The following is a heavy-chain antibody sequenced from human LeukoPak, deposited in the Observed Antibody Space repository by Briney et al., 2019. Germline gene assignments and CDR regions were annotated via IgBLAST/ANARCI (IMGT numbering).Heavy chain of an antibody. CDR3: AAPMITFGGVIPWAFDI. V-gene: IGHV4-39*01. J-gene: IGHJ3*02. CDR2: IYYSGST. D-gene: IGHD3-16*02. Sequence: PSETLSLTCIVSGGSISSRTYYWGWIRQPPGKGLEWIGSIYYSGSTYYNPSLKSRVTISVDTSKNQFSLKLSSVTAADTAVYYCAAPMITFGGVIPWAFDIWGQGTMVTVSS. CDR1: GGSISSRTYY.